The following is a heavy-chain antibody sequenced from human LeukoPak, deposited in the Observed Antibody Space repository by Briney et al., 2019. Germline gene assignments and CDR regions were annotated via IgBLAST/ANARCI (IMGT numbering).Heavy chain of an antibody. V-gene: IGHV1-18*01. D-gene: IGHD2-15*01. J-gene: IGHJ5*02. CDR1: GYTFTSYG. CDR3: ARGRGVVVAAATQYWFDP. CDR2: ISGYNGNT. Sequence: ASVKVSCKASGYTFTSYGISWVRQAPGQGLEWMGWISGYNGNTEYAQKFQGRVTMTTDTSTSTAYMELRSLRSDDTAVYYCARGRGVVVAAATQYWFDPWGQGTLVTVSS.